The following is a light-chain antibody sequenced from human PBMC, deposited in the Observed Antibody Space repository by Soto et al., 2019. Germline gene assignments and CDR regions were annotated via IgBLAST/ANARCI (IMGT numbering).Light chain of an antibody. J-gene: IGKJ1*01. V-gene: IGKV1-5*01. CDR1: QSSSSW. Sequence: DIQMTQSPSTLSASVGDRVTITSPANQSSSSWLAWYQKKPGKAPKLLIYDATSLESGVPSRFSGSGSGTEFTLTISSLQPDDFATYYCQQYNSYWTFGQGNKVDIK. CDR3: QQYNSYWT. CDR2: DAT.